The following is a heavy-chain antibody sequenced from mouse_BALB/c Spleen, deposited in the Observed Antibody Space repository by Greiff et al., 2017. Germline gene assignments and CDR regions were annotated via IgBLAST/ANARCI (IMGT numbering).Heavy chain of an antibody. CDR3: ARPLRIGYYAMDY. V-gene: IGHV5-9-4*01. CDR2: ISSGGSYT. D-gene: IGHD1-1*01. CDR1: GFTFSSYA. Sequence: EVMLVESGGGLVKPGGSLKLSCAASGFTFSSYAMSWVRQSPEKRLEWVADISSGGSYTYYPDTVTGRFTISRDNAKNTLYLEMSSLRSEDTAMYYCARPLRIGYYAMDYWGQGTSVTVSS. J-gene: IGHJ4*01.